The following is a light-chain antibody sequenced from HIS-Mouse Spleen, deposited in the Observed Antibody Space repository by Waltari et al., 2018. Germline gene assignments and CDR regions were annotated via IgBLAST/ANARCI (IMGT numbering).Light chain of an antibody. CDR1: ALPKKY. CDR2: EDS. CDR3: YSTDSSGNHRV. J-gene: IGLJ2*01. V-gene: IGLV3-10*01. Sequence: SYELTQPPSVSVSPGQTARITCSGDALPKKYAYWYQQKSGQAPVLFIYEDSKRPSGLPERFSGSSSWTMATLTISGAQVEDEADYYCYSTDSSGNHRVFGGGTKLTVL.